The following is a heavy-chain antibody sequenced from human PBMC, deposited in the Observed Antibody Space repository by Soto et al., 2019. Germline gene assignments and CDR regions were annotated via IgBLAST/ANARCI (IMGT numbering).Heavy chain of an antibody. CDR3: ASRDPGTSVDY. V-gene: IGHV4-4*02. Sequence: QVQLQASGPGLVKPSGTLSLTCAVSGGSFTSNNWWTWVRQPPGQGLEWIGEIYRTGSTNYNPSHKSRVTISLDKSENQFSLKVTSLTAADTAVYSCASRDPGTSVDYWGQGTLVTVSS. J-gene: IGHJ4*02. D-gene: IGHD1-7*01. CDR2: IYRTGST. CDR1: GGSFTSNNW.